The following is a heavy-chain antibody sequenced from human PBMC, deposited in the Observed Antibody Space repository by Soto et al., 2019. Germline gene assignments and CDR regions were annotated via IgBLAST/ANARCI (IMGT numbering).Heavy chain of an antibody. CDR3: ARGPLVVLNYFES. J-gene: IGHJ4*02. CDR1: GGTFRNYP. CDR2: IFPLTDIP. Sequence: QVQLVQPGTEVKKPGSSVKVSCKTSGGTFRNYPIKWVRQAPGQGLEWMGSIFPLTDIPDYAQNFQARLTISADKSTSTAYMELSSLTSDDTAMYLCARGPLVVLNYFESWGQGTLVTVSS. V-gene: IGHV1-69*02.